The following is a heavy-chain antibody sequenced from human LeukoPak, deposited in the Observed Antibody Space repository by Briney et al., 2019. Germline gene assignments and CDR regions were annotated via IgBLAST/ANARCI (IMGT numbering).Heavy chain of an antibody. CDR3: ARGSDYDFWSGYRTYFDY. J-gene: IGHJ4*02. CDR2: INHSGST. Sequence: PSETLSLTCAVYGGSFSGYYWSWIRQPPGKGLEWIGEINHSGSTNYNPSLKSRVTISVDTSKNQFSLKLSSVTAADTAVYYCARGSDYDFWSGYRTYFDYWGQGTLVTVSS. D-gene: IGHD3-3*01. V-gene: IGHV4-34*01. CDR1: GGSFSGYY.